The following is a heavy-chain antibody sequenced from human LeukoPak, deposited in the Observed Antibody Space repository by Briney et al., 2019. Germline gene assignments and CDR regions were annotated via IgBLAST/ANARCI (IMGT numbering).Heavy chain of an antibody. CDR3: ARWSDGSSAYYGP. CDR1: GGSISSYY. V-gene: IGHV4-59*01. J-gene: IGHJ5*02. CDR2: IYYSGST. Sequence: PSETLSLTCTVSGGSISSYYWSWIRQPPGQGLEWIGYIYYSGSTKHNASLKSRVTISVDTSKNQFSLKLTSVTAADTAVYYCARWSDGSSAYYGPWGKGTLVTVSS. D-gene: IGHD3-22*01.